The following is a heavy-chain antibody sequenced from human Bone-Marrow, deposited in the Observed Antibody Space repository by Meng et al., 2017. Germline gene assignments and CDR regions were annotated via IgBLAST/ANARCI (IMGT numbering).Heavy chain of an antibody. Sequence: SGPTLVKPTQTLTLTCTFSGFSLSTSGVGVGWIRQPPGKALEWLALIYWDDDKRYSPSLKSRLTITKDTSKNQVVLTMTNMDHVDTATYYCATITIFGVLANWFDPWGQGTLVTVSS. J-gene: IGHJ5*02. D-gene: IGHD3-3*01. CDR1: GFSLSTSGVG. V-gene: IGHV2-5*02. CDR2: IYWDDDK. CDR3: ATITIFGVLANWFDP.